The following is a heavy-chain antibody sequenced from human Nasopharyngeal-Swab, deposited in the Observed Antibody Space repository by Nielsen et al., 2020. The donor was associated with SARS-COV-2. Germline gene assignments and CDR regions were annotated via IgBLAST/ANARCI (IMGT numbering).Heavy chain of an antibody. CDR2: INHSGST. J-gene: IGHJ6*03. D-gene: IGHD2-21*01. V-gene: IGHV4-34*01. CDR1: GGSFSGYY. CDR3: ARTMVVVRYYYYYMDV. Sequence: SETLSLTCAVYGGSFSGYYWSWIRQPPGKGLEWIGEINHSGSTNYNPSLKSRVTISVDTPKNQFSLKLSSVTAADTAVYCCARTMVVVRYYYYYMDVWGKGTTVTVSS.